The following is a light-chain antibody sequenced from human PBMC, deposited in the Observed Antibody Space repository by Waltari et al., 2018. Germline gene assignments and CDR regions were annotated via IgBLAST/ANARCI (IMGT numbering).Light chain of an antibody. J-gene: IGKJ1*01. CDR2: RAS. CDR1: QSVGTS. V-gene: IGKV3-15*01. Sequence: EIVMTPSPASLSVSPGDTVTLSCRASQSVGTSLAWYQQRPGRAPRLLVYRASTRASDIPARFSGSGSGTDFTLSISTLQSEDFAVYYCQQYDDWPRTFGQGTKVEIK. CDR3: QQYDDWPRT.